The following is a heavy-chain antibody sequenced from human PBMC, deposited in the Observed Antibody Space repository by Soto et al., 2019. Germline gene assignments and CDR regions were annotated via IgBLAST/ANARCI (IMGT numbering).Heavy chain of an antibody. D-gene: IGHD4-17*01. CDR2: IGASGGTT. J-gene: IGHJ4*02. Sequence: DVQLLESGGGLVQPGGSLRLSCVASGFTFSSYAKCWVRQAPGKGLEWVSTIGASGGTTYYADSVRGRLTISRDNSKNTLYLQMNSLTTGDTAIYFCAKDSIGLGDYVLYSWGQGTLVTVSS. CDR1: GFTFSSYA. CDR3: AKDSIGLGDYVLYS. V-gene: IGHV3-23*01.